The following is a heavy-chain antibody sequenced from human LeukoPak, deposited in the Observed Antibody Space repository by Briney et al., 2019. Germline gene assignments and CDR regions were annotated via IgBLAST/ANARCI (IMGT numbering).Heavy chain of an antibody. Sequence: GGSLRLSCAAPGLTFTNYWMHWVRQAPGKGLESVAYIHPDGTEKYYMESLRGRFAISRDSAKNSLYLQMSNLRDEDTAVYYCTSRYDFWSGYFQGYYFDFWGQGSPVTVSS. J-gene: IGHJ4*02. V-gene: IGHV3-7*01. CDR2: IHPDGTEK. CDR3: TSRYDFWSGYFQGYYFDF. CDR1: GLTFTNYW. D-gene: IGHD3-3*01.